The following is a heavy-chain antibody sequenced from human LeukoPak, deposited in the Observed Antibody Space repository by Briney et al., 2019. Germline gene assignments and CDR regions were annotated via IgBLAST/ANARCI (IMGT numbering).Heavy chain of an antibody. Sequence: SETLSLTCTVSGGSISSGGYYWSWIRQHPGKGLEWIGYIYYSGSTYYNPSLKSRVTISVDTSKNQFSLKLSSVTAADTAVYYCARGRSRRVAGTDYWGQGTLVTVSS. V-gene: IGHV4-31*03. D-gene: IGHD6-19*01. CDR1: GGSISSGGYY. CDR3: ARGRSRRVAGTDY. J-gene: IGHJ4*02. CDR2: IYYSGST.